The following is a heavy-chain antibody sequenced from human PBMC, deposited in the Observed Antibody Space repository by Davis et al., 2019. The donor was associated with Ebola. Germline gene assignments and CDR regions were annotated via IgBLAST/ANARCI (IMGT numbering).Heavy chain of an antibody. D-gene: IGHD3-10*01. CDR3: TSPFKYGSGRYLRYYYMDV. Sequence: GESLKISCAASGFTFNSYWMSWVRQAPGKGLEWVANIKQDGSEKYYVDSVKGRFTISRDNAKNSLYLQMNSLRADDTAVYYCTSPFKYGSGRYLRYYYMDVWGKGTTVTVSS. V-gene: IGHV3-7*03. CDR1: GFTFNSYW. CDR2: IKQDGSEK. J-gene: IGHJ6*03.